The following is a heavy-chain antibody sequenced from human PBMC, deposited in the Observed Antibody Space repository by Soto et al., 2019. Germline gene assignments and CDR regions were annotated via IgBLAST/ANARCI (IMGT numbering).Heavy chain of an antibody. Sequence: QVQLVQSGAEVRKPGASVKVSCKSSGYTFINHGIFWGRQAPGQGLEWMAWIYPYNGNTNYAQKFLVRVTLTTDTSTSTAYMHLSSLTSDDKAIYYCARDLNGAGGGGYWGQGTLVTVSS. D-gene: IGHD2-8*01. V-gene: IGHV1-18*01. CDR2: IYPYNGNT. CDR1: GYTFINHG. CDR3: ARDLNGAGGGGY. J-gene: IGHJ4*02.